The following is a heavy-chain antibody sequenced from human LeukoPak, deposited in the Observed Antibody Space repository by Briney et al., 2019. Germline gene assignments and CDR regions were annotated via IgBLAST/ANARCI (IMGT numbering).Heavy chain of an antibody. CDR2: ISPSGGST. CDR3: ARRVPYDSGSYYNPFGY. J-gene: IGHJ4*02. V-gene: IGHV1-46*01. D-gene: IGHD3-10*01. CDR1: GYTFTSYY. Sequence: ASVKVSCKASGYTFTSYYMNWVRQAPGQGLEWMGIISPSGGSTSYAQKFQGRVTMTRDTSTSTVYMELSSLRSEDTAVYYCARRVPYDSGSYYNPFGYWGQGTLVTVSS.